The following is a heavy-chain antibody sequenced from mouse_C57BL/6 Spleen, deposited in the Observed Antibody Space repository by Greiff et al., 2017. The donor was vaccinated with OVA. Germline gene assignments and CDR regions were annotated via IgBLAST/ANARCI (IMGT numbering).Heavy chain of an antibody. Sequence: QVQLQQSGPELVKPGASVKISCKASGYAFSSSWMNWVKQRPGKGLEWIGRIYPGDGATNYNGKFKGKATLTADKSSSTAYMQLSSLTSEDSAVYFCAREGGYTGGFAYWGQGTLVTVSA. D-gene: IGHD2-2*01. CDR2: IYPGDGAT. J-gene: IGHJ3*01. CDR1: GYAFSSSW. CDR3: AREGGYTGGFAY. V-gene: IGHV1-82*01.